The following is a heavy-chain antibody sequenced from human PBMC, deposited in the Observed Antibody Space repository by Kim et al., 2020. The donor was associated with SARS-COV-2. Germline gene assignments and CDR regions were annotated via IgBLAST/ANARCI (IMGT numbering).Heavy chain of an antibody. CDR3: ARGTYGDYGGYYFDY. J-gene: IGHJ4*02. CDR2: IYYSGST. Sequence: SETLSLTCTVSGGSISSGGYYWSWIRQHPGKGLEWIAYIYYSGSTYYNPSLKSRVTISVDTSKNQFSLKLSSVTAADTAVYYCARGTYGDYGGYYFDYWGQGTLVTVSS. D-gene: IGHD4-17*01. V-gene: IGHV4-31*03. CDR1: GGSISSGGYY.